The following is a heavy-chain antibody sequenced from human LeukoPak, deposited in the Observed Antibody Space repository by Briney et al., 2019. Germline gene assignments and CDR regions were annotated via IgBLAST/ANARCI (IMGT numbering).Heavy chain of an antibody. CDR2: IYSGGST. J-gene: IGHJ4*02. Sequence: PGGSLRLSCAASGFTFSSYWMSWVRQAPGKGLEWVSVIYSGGSTYYADSVKGRFTISRDNSKNTLYLQMNSLRAEDTAVYYCARDHGGSGWYGGGMDYWGQGTLVTVSS. V-gene: IGHV3-53*01. D-gene: IGHD6-19*01. CDR3: ARDHGGSGWYGGGMDY. CDR1: GFTFSSYW.